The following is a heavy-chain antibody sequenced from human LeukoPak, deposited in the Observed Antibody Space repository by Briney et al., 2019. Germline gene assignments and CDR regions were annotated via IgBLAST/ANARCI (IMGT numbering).Heavy chain of an antibody. V-gene: IGHV1-18*01. CDR3: ARFRLRGVVMDIDY. CDR1: GYTFTSYG. D-gene: IGHD3-10*01. J-gene: IGHJ4*02. Sequence: GASVKVSCKASGYTFTSYGISLVRQAPGQGLEWMGWISAYNGNTNYAQKLQGRVTMTTDTSTSTAYMELRSLRSDDTAVYYCARFRLRGVVMDIDYWGQGTLVTVSS. CDR2: ISAYNGNT.